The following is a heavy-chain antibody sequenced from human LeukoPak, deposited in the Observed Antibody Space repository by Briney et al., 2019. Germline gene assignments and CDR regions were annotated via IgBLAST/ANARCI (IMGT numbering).Heavy chain of an antibody. CDR2: IWYDGSNK. V-gene: IGHV3-33*06. CDR1: GFTFSSYG. D-gene: IGHD1-26*01. J-gene: IGHJ4*02. Sequence: GESLRLSCAASGFTFSSYGMHWVRQAPGKGLEWVAVIWYDGSNKYYADSVKGRFTISRDNSKNTLYLQMNSLRAEDTAVYYCAKDQVGGSYDPALDYWGQGTLVTVSS. CDR3: AKDQVGGSYDPALDY.